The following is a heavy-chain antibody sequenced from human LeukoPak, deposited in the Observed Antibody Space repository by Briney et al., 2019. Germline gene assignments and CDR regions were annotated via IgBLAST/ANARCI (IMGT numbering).Heavy chain of an antibody. V-gene: IGHV3-23*01. J-gene: IGHJ4*02. CDR2: ISGSGGDT. CDR3: AKATFHDFLFAYFDY. Sequence: PGGSLRLSCGVSGFPFGSYGMSWVRQTPGKGLEWVSAISGSGGDTYYADSVKGRFTISRDNSKNTLYLQMNSLRAEDTAVYYCAKATFHDFLFAYFDYWGQGTLVTVSS. CDR1: GFPFGSYG. D-gene: IGHD3-3*01.